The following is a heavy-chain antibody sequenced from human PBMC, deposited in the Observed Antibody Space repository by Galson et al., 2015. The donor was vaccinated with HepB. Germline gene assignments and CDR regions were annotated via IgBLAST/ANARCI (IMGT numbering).Heavy chain of an antibody. CDR1: GFTFSSYS. J-gene: IGHJ5*02. V-gene: IGHV3-48*02. CDR3: ARTVTTGWFDP. CDR2: ISSSSSTI. D-gene: IGHD3-22*01. Sequence: TLRLSCAASGFTFSSYSMNWVRQAPGKGLERVSYISSSSSTIYYADSVKGRFTISRDNAKNLLYLQMNSLRDEETAVYYCARTVTTGWFDPRGQGALVTVSS.